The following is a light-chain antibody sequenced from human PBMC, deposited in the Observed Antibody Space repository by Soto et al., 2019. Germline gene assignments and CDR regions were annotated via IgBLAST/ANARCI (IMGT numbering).Light chain of an antibody. Sequence: QPASVSGSPGQSITISCTGSSSDVGGYSYVSWYQQYPGKAPKLMIYEVINRPSGVSNRFSGSKSGNTASLTISGLQADDEADYYCSSYTNSDTWVFGGGTKLTVL. J-gene: IGLJ3*02. CDR1: SSDVGGYSY. CDR3: SSYTNSDTWV. V-gene: IGLV2-14*01. CDR2: EVI.